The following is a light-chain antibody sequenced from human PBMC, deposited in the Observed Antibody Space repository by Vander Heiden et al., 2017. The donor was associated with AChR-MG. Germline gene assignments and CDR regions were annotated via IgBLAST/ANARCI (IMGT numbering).Light chain of an antibody. CDR3: SSYASNNNCV. Sequence: QSALTQPPSASGSPGQPVTISCTGTSNDVGGYNYVSWYQQHPGKAPKLLISEVTERPSGVPDRFSGSKSGNTASLTVSGLQAEDEADYYCSSYASNNNCVFGTGTKVTVL. V-gene: IGLV2-8*01. J-gene: IGLJ1*01. CDR2: EVT. CDR1: SNDVGGYNY.